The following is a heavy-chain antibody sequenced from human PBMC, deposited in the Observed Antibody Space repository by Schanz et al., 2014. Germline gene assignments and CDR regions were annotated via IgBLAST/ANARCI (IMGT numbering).Heavy chain of an antibody. Sequence: EVQLVESGGGLIQPGGSLRLSCVASGFTVSSNYMSWVRQAPGKGLEWVSVIAGDGGGPNYVDSVKGRFTISRDNSDNTLYLQMNTLRAEDTAIYYCARVEGSSGSASSYRALNVWGQGTTVTVSS. D-gene: IGHD3-10*01. CDR2: IAGDGGGP. J-gene: IGHJ3*01. CDR3: ARVEGSSGSASSYRALNV. V-gene: IGHV3-53*01. CDR1: GFTVSSNY.